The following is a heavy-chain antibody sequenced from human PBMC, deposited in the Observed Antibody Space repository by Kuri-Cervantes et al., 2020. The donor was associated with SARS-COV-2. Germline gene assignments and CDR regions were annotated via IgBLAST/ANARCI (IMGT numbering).Heavy chain of an antibody. Sequence: SETLSLTCSVSGGSIDSSSYYWGWIRQPPGKGLEWIGYIYYSGSTNYNPSLKSRVTISVDTSKNQFSLKLSSVTAADTAVYYCARLTPRYCSSTSCYKGHAFDIWGQGTMVTVSS. V-gene: IGHV4-61*05. CDR2: IYYSGST. J-gene: IGHJ3*02. D-gene: IGHD2-2*02. CDR3: ARLTPRYCSSTSCYKGHAFDI. CDR1: GGSIDSSSYY.